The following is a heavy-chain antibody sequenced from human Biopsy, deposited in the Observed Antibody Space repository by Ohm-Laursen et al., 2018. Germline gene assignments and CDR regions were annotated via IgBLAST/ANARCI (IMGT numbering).Heavy chain of an antibody. CDR3: ATKLTGYFHH. V-gene: IGHV1-69*06. J-gene: IGHJ1*01. D-gene: IGHD3-9*01. CDR2: NIPILGTG. Sequence: GASVKVSCKVSGYSVTELSMHWVRQAPGQGLEWLGGNIPILGTGNYAQKFQDRVTVAADTSTSTATMELRSLRSDDTAMYYCATKLTGYFHHWGQGTLVIVSS. CDR1: GYSVTELS.